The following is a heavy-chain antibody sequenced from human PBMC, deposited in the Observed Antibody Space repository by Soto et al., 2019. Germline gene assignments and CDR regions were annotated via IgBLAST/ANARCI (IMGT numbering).Heavy chain of an antibody. CDR3: ARPYYYGSGRPSGFDP. J-gene: IGHJ5*02. D-gene: IGHD3-10*01. CDR2: IYYSGST. V-gene: IGHV4-39*01. Sequence: SETLSLTCTVSGGSISSSSYYWGWIRQPPGKGLEWIGSIYYSGSTYYNPSLKSRVTISVDTSKNQFSLKLSSVTAADTAVYYCARPYYYGSGRPSGFDPWGQGTLVTVSS. CDR1: GGSISSSSYY.